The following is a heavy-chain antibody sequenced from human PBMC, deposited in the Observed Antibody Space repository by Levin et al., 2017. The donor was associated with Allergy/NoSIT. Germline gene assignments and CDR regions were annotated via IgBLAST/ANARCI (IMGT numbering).Heavy chain of an antibody. V-gene: IGHV3-21*01. D-gene: IGHD3-3*01. CDR2: ISSSSSYI. CDR3: ARDYYDFWSGYSLGYYGMDV. J-gene: IGHJ6*02. Sequence: GGSLRLSCAASGFTFSSYSMNWVRQAPGKGLEWVSSISSSSSYIYYADSVKGRFTISRDNAKNSLYLQMNSLRAEDTAVYYCARDYYDFWSGYSLGYYGMDVWGQGTTVTVSS. CDR1: GFTFSSYS.